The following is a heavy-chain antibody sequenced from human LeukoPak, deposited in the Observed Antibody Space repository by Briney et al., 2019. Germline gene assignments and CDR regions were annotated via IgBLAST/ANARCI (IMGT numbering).Heavy chain of an antibody. J-gene: IGHJ4*02. CDR2: MNPNSGDT. D-gene: IGHD3-22*01. Sequence: ASVTVSCKASGYTSSSYEINWVRQATGQGLEWMGWMNPNSGDTVYAQKFQGRITMTRSTSISTAYMELNSLRSEDTAVYYCARGLGSYDSSELTWPMISFWGQGTVVTVSS. CDR3: ARGLGSYDSSELTWPMISF. CDR1: GYTSSSYE. V-gene: IGHV1-8*01.